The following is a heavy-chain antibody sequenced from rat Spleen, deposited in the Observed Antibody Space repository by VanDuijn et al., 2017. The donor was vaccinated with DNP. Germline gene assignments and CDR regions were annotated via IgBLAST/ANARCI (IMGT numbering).Heavy chain of an antibody. Sequence: EVQLVESGGGLVQPGRSLKLSCAASGLTFSDYNMAWVRQAPTKGLEWVATIIYDGSRTYYRDSVKGRFAVSRNNAESTLYLQLDSLRSEDTATYYCGRDLGGDYWGQGVMVTVSS. J-gene: IGHJ2*01. CDR1: GLTFSDYN. V-gene: IGHV5-7*01. D-gene: IGHD5-1*01. CDR3: GRDLGGDY. CDR2: IIYDGSRT.